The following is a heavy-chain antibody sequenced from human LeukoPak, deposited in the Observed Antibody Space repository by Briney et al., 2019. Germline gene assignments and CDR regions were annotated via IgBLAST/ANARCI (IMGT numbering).Heavy chain of an antibody. J-gene: IGHJ4*02. CDR1: GFTVSSNY. CDR3: ARESLGGSSFDY. CDR2: IYSGGST. V-gene: IGHV3-66*02. D-gene: IGHD1-26*01. Sequence: GGSLRLSCAASGFTVSSNYMSWVRQAPRQGLERVSVIYSGGSTYYADYAKGRFTISRDKSKNTLYLQMNSLRAEDTAVYYCARESLGGSSFDYWGQGTLVTVSS.